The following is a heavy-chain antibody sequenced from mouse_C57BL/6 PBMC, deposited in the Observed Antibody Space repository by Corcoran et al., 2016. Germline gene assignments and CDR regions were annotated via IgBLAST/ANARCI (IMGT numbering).Heavy chain of an antibody. Sequence: EVQLQQSVAELVRPGASVKLSCTASGFNIKNTYMHWVKQRPEQGLEWIGRIDPANGNTKYAPKFQGKATITADTSSNTAYLQLSSLTSEDTAIYYCARPRDYGSSYNRLWYFDVWGTGTTVTVSS. CDR2: IDPANGNT. V-gene: IGHV14-3*01. J-gene: IGHJ1*03. D-gene: IGHD1-1*01. CDR1: GFNIKNTY. CDR3: ARPRDYGSSYNRLWYFDV.